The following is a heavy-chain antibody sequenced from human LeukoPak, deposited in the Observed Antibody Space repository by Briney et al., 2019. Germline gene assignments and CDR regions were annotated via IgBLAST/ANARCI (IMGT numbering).Heavy chain of an antibody. Sequence: ESGPTLVKPTQTLTLTCTFSGFSLSTSGVGVGWIRQPPGKALEWLALIYWNDDKRYSPSLKSRLTITKDTSKNQVVLTMTNMGPVDTATYYCAHYDYGDYGEEYYFDYWGQGTLVTVSS. CDR2: IYWNDDK. V-gene: IGHV2-5*01. CDR3: AHYDYGDYGEEYYFDY. CDR1: GFSLSTSGVG. J-gene: IGHJ4*02. D-gene: IGHD4-17*01.